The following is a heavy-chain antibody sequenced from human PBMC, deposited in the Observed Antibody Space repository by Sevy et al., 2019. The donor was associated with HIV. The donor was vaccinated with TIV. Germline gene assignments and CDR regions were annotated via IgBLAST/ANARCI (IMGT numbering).Heavy chain of an antibody. Sequence: GGSLRLSCAASGFTFSSYEMNWVRQAPGKGLEWVSYISSSGSTIYYADSVKGRFTISRDNAKNSLYLQMNNLRAEDTAVYYCARDRHCSGGSCYDRSYYYYGMDVWGQGTTVTVSS. D-gene: IGHD2-15*01. CDR1: GFTFSSYE. CDR2: ISSSGSTI. J-gene: IGHJ6*02. V-gene: IGHV3-48*03. CDR3: ARDRHCSGGSCYDRSYYYYGMDV.